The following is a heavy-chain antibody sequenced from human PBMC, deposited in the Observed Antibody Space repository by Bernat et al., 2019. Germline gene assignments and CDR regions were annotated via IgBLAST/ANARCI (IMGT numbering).Heavy chain of an antibody. CDR3: AREGPTTVVSFDY. D-gene: IGHD4-23*01. CDR1: GFTFSSHT. Sequence: QVQLVESGGGVVQPGRSLRLSCAVSGFTFSSHTLHWVHQAPGKGLEWVAVISYDGSNKYYADSVKGRFTISRDNSKNTLYLQMNSLRAEDTAVYYCAREGPTTVVSFDYWGQGTLVTVSS. V-gene: IGHV3-30-3*01. J-gene: IGHJ4*02. CDR2: ISYDGSNK.